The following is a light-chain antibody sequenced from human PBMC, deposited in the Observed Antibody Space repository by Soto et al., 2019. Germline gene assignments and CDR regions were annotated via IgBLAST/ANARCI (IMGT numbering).Light chain of an antibody. CDR3: QQSSDWPRT. V-gene: IGKV3-15*01. J-gene: IGKJ1*01. CDR2: RAS. CDR1: QSVSNR. Sequence: EIVMTQSPATLSVSPGERATLSCRASQSVSNRLAWYQQRPGQAPRLLIYRASARSTGIPARFSGSGSGTEFTLTISSRQSEDFAIYYCQQSSDWPRTFGQGTKVEIK.